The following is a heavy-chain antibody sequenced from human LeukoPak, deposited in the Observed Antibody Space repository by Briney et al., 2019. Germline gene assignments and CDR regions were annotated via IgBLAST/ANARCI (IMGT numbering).Heavy chain of an antibody. Sequence: GGSLRLSCAASGFTFSSFAMSWVRQAPGKGLEWVSNISGSGGSTYYTQSVKGRFTISRDNSKNTLYVQMNSLRAEDTAVYYCAKLGSGSYYFDYWGQGTLVTVSS. J-gene: IGHJ4*02. CDR2: ISGSGGST. CDR1: GFTFSSFA. D-gene: IGHD3-3*01. CDR3: AKLGSGSYYFDY. V-gene: IGHV3-23*01.